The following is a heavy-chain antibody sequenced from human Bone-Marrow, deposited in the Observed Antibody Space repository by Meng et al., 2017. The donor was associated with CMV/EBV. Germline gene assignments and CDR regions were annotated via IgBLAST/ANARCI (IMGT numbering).Heavy chain of an antibody. CDR2: IRYDGSNK. D-gene: IGHD6-19*01. CDR1: GFTFSSYG. V-gene: IGHV3-30*02. CDR3: AKDRGAIAVAGTGFDY. J-gene: IGHJ4*02. Sequence: GGSLRLSCAASGFTFSSYGMHWVRQAPGKGLEWVAFIRYDGSNKYYADSVKGRFTISRDNSKNTLYLQMNSLRAEDTAVYYCAKDRGAIAVAGTGFDYWGKGKLVPVST.